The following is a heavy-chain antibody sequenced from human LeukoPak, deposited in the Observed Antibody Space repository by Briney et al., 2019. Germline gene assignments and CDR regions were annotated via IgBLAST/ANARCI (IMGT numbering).Heavy chain of an antibody. CDR3: ARAPPYSSASWGYYGMDV. CDR2: IGIAGDT. J-gene: IGHJ6*02. D-gene: IGHD6-6*01. CDR1: GFTFSSYD. V-gene: IGHV3-13*01. Sequence: GGSLRLSCAASGFTFSSYDMHWVRQTIGEGLEWVSSIGIAGDTYYPGSVKGRFTISRENAKNSLYLQMNSLRAGDTAVYYCARAPPYSSASWGYYGMDVWGQGTTVTVSS.